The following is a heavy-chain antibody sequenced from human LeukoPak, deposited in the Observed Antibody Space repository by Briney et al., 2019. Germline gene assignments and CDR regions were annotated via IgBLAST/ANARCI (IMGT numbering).Heavy chain of an antibody. CDR1: GGSFSGYY. D-gene: IGHD3-22*01. CDR3: ARGSPLSSMIVVVDDAFDI. CDR2: INHSGST. Sequence: SETLSLTCAVYGGSFSGYYWNWIRQPPGKGLEWIGEINHSGSTNYNPSLKSRVTISVDTSKNQFSLKLNSVTAADTAVYYCARGSPLSSMIVVVDDAFDIWGQGTMVTVSS. V-gene: IGHV4-34*01. J-gene: IGHJ3*02.